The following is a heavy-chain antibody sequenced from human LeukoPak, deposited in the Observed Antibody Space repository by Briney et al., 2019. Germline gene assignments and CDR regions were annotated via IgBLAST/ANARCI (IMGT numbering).Heavy chain of an antibody. CDR1: GGTFSSYA. CDR2: IIPIFGTA. CDR3: ARLPRYCSSTSCPGGYFDY. V-gene: IGHV1-69*05. Sequence: ASVKVPCKASGGTFSSYAISWVRQAPGQGLEWMGGIIPIFGTANYAQKFQGRVTITRDTSASTAYMELSSLRSEDTAVYYCARLPRYCSSTSCPGGYFDYWGQGTLVTVSS. D-gene: IGHD2-2*01. J-gene: IGHJ4*02.